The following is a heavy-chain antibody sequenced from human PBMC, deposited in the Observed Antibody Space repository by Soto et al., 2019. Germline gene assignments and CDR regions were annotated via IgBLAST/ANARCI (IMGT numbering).Heavy chain of an antibody. J-gene: IGHJ2*01. Sequence: QDQLVQAGAEVKKPGSSVKVSCKASGGTFSSHTFSWVRQAPGQGLEWMGRIIPALGTATYAQKFQGRVTITADESATTVYMELNSLRSEYTAVYYCARPDFSDYWYFDLGGRGTLVSVSS. V-gene: IGHV1-69*08. D-gene: IGHD6-19*01. CDR3: ARPDFSDYWYFDL. CDR2: IIPALGTA. CDR1: GGTFSSHT.